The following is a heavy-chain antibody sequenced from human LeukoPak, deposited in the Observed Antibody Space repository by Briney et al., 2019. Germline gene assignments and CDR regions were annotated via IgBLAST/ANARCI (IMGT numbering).Heavy chain of an antibody. J-gene: IGHJ3*02. CDR1: GSTFSDHS. CDR3: ARVYCGGDCYRGDAFDI. D-gene: IGHD2-21*02. Sequence: GGSLRLSCAASGSTFSDHSMDWVRQAPGKGLEWVSVIYSGGSTYYADSVKGRFTISRDNSKNTLYLQMNSLRAEDTAVYYCARVYCGGDCYRGDAFDIWGQGTMVTVSS. V-gene: IGHV3-66*01. CDR2: IYSGGST.